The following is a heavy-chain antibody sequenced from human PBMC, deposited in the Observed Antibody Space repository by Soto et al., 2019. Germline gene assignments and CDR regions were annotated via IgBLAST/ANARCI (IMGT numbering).Heavy chain of an antibody. CDR2: ISAYNGNT. CDR1: GYTFTSYG. V-gene: IGHV1-18*01. J-gene: IGHJ4*02. CDR3: ARVISWLTYDILTGYYLFDY. Sequence: ASVKVSCKASGYTFTSYGISWARQAPGQGLEWMGWISAYNGNTNYAQKLQGRVTMTTDTSTSTAYMELRSLRSDDTAVYYCARVISWLTYDILTGYYLFDYWGQGTLVTVSS. D-gene: IGHD3-9*01.